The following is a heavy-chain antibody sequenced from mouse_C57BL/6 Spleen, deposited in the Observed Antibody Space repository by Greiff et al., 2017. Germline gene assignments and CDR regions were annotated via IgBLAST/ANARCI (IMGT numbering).Heavy chain of an antibody. V-gene: IGHV1-80*01. CDR1: GYAFSSYW. Sequence: LQESGAELVKPGASVKISCKASGYAFSSYWMNWVKQRPGKGLEWIGQIYPGDGDTNYNGKFKGKATLTADKSSSTAYMQLSSLTSEDSAVYFCARDMRLRGDYWGQGTTLTVSS. CDR2: IYPGDGDT. D-gene: IGHD2-4*01. CDR3: ARDMRLRGDY. J-gene: IGHJ2*01.